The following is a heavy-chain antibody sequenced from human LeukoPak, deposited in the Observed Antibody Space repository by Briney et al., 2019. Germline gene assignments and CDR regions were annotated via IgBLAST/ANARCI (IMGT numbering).Heavy chain of an antibody. D-gene: IGHD3-9*01. CDR2: IIPIFGTA. J-gene: IGHJ5*02. CDR1: GGTFSSYA. CDR3: ATDYDILTGYTFPRPRFDP. V-gene: IGHV1-69*05. Sequence: SVKVSCKASGGTFSSYAISWVRQAPGQGLEWMGRIIPIFGTANYAQKFQGRVTITTDESTSTAYMELSSLRSEDTTVYYCATDYDILTGYTFPRPRFDPWGQGTLVTVSS.